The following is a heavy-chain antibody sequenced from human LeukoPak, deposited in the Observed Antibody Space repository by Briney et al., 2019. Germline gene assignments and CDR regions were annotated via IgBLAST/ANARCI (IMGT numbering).Heavy chain of an antibody. Sequence: SETLSLTCTVSGGSISSYYWNWIRQPPGKGLEWIGYIYYSGSTNYNPSLKSRVTISVDTSKNQFSLKLSSVTAADTAVYYCARMAVVRVPNWFDPWAREPWSPSPQ. CDR1: GGSISSYY. J-gene: IGHJ5*02. V-gene: IGHV4-59*01. CDR2: IYYSGST. D-gene: IGHD3-10*01. CDR3: ARMAVVRVPNWFDP.